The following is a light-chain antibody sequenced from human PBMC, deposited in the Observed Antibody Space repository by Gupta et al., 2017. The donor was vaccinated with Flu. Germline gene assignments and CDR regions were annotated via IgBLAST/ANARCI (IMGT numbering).Light chain of an antibody. CDR2: KVS. CDR3: LQTTNPLN. CDR1: QSLVYSDGNTF. Sequence: DIVLPQSPLSLPLTLGQPASISCTSSQSLVYSDGNTFFYWFQQRPGQSPRRLFYKVSNRDSVVPNICSSSGSGTNFTLKIRRVEAEYFGVYCCLQTTNPLNFGRGTKVEVK. J-gene: IGKJ4*01. V-gene: IGKV2-30*01.